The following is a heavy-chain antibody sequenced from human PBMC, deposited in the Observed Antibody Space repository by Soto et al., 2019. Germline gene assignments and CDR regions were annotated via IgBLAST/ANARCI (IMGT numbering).Heavy chain of an antibody. CDR3: ARGGVSTRTFDY. CDR1: GYNFAGYW. D-gene: IGHD3-3*01. Sequence: KGSGYNFAGYWIAWVRQMPGKGLELMGIIYPSDSDTRYRPSFQGQVTISADKSISSAYLQWSSLRASDTAMYYCARGGVSTRTFDYWGQGTPVTVSS. V-gene: IGHV5-51*01. CDR2: IYPSDSDT. J-gene: IGHJ4*02.